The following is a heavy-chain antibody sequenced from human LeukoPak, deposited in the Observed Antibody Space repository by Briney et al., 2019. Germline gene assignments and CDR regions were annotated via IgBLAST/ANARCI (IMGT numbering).Heavy chain of an antibody. Sequence: ETLSLTCTVSGYSISSGYYWGWIRQPPGKGLEWIGSIYHSGSTYYNPSLKSRVTISVDTSKNQFSLKLSSVTAADTAVYYCASFNWNYAYWGQGTLVTVSS. CDR2: IYHSGST. J-gene: IGHJ4*02. V-gene: IGHV4-38-2*02. CDR3: ASFNWNYAY. CDR1: GYSISSGYY. D-gene: IGHD1-7*01.